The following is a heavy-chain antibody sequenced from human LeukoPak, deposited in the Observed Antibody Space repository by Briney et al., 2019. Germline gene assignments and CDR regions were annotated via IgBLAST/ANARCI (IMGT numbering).Heavy chain of an antibody. CDR3: ARGYYDSSGSNTFDY. D-gene: IGHD3-22*01. J-gene: IGHJ4*02. Sequence: ASVKVSCKACGYTFTSYGISWVRQAPGQGLEWMGWISAYNGNTNYAQKLQGRVTMTTDTSTSTAYMELRSLRSDDTAVYYCARGYYDSSGSNTFDYWGQGTLVTVSS. CDR1: GYTFTSYG. V-gene: IGHV1-18*01. CDR2: ISAYNGNT.